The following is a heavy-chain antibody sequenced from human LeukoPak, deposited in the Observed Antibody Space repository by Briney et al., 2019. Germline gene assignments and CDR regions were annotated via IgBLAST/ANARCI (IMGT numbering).Heavy chain of an antibody. Sequence: GGSLRLSCAASGFTFSSYAMSWVRQAPGKGLEWVSTISGSDGSTYYADSLKGRFTISRDNSKKTLYLQMNSLRAEDTAIFYCAKDVYNWNFYFDYWGQGTLVTVSS. CDR3: AKDVYNWNFYFDY. D-gene: IGHD1-7*01. J-gene: IGHJ4*02. CDR1: GFTFSSYA. CDR2: ISGSDGST. V-gene: IGHV3-23*01.